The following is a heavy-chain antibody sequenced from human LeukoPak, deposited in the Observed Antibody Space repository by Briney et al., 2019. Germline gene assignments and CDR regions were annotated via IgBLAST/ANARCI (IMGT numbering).Heavy chain of an antibody. Sequence: ASVKVSCKASGGTFSSYAISWVRQAPGQGLEWMGGIIPIFGTANYAQKFQGRVTITADKSTSTAYMELSSLRSEDTAVYYCARDTVVPAAPLYYYMDVWGKGTTVTISS. CDR3: ARDTVVPAAPLYYYMDV. D-gene: IGHD2-2*01. J-gene: IGHJ6*03. CDR2: IIPIFGTA. V-gene: IGHV1-69*06. CDR1: GGTFSSYA.